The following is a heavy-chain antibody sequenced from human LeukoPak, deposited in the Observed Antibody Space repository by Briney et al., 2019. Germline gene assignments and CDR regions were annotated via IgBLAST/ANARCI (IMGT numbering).Heavy chain of an antibody. J-gene: IGHJ5*02. CDR2: IRSKAYGGTT. CDR1: GFTFGDYA. D-gene: IGHD2-2*02. CDR3: TRHHLYCSSTSCYKGGFDP. V-gene: IGHV3-49*04. Sequence: GGSLRLSCTASGFTFGDYAMSWVRQAPGKGLEWVGFIRSKAYGGTTEYAASVKGRFTISRDDSKSIAYLQMNSLKTEDTAVYYCTRHHLYCSSTSCYKGGFDPWGQGTLVTVSS.